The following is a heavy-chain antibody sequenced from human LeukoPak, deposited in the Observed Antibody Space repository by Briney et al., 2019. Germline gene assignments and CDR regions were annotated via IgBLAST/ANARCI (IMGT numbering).Heavy chain of an antibody. CDR1: GFTFTSSA. D-gene: IGHD2-21*02. V-gene: IGHV1-58*02. CDR3: AAGGAYCGGDCFNFDY. J-gene: IGHJ4*02. CDR2: IVVGSGNT. Sequence: SVKVSCKASGFTFTSSAMQWVRQARRQRLEWIGWIVVGSGNTNYAQKFQERVTITRDMSTSTAYMELSSLRSEDTAVYYCAAGGAYCGGDCFNFDYWGQGTLVTVSS.